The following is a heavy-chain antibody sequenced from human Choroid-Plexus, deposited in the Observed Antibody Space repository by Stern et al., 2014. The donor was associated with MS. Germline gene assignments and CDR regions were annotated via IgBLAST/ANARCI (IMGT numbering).Heavy chain of an antibody. J-gene: IGHJ5*02. CDR3: ASERYTYYDDQRPPGGFDP. D-gene: IGHD3-3*01. CDR2: VVVFNGDV. CDR1: GSTFSHSA. Sequence: QLGESGPEVKKPGTSVKVSCKASGSTFSHSAIQGLRQARGQRPGWVGGVVVFNGDVNYAPRFQERITITRDMSTSTVYMELRSLRSEDTAIYYCASERYTYYDDQRPPGGFDPWGQGTLVTVSS. V-gene: IGHV1-58*02.